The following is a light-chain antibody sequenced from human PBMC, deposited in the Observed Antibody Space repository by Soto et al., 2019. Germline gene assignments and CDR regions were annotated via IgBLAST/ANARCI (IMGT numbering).Light chain of an antibody. CDR3: QQSYISPRT. Sequence: DIQMTQSPSSLSASVGDRVTITCRASQSISTYLNWYQQKSGNAPKLLIYDVSTLQTGVPSRFSGSGSGTDFTLTISSLPPEDFTTYYCQQSYISPRTFGQGTKVEIK. J-gene: IGKJ1*01. CDR1: QSISTY. V-gene: IGKV1-39*01. CDR2: DVS.